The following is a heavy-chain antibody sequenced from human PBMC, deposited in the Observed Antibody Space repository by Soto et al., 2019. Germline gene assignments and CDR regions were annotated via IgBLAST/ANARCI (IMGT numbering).Heavy chain of an antibody. CDR3: ARVAY. J-gene: IGHJ4*02. V-gene: IGHV3-21*01. CDR2: ISSGSSDT. Sequence: ALRLSCEASGFTFSRVSMNWVLQVPGKGLEWVASISSGSSDTWYADSVKGRFIISRDNVQNSLFLQMNTLRPEDTAIYYCARVAYWGPGTQVTVSS. CDR1: GFTFSRVS.